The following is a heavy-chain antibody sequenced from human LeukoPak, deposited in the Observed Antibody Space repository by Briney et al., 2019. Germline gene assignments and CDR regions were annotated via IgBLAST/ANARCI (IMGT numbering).Heavy chain of an antibody. CDR3: ATEFYSNGYNY. CDR1: QLTFSSAW. Sequence: PGGSLRLSRAASQLTFSSAWLTWVRQIPGKGLKWVGHIKSRTGGGTTDYAAPVKGRFTVSRDDSKNTVYLQMNSLKTEDSAVYFCATEFYSNGYNYWGRGTLVTVSS. D-gene: IGHD5-24*01. J-gene: IGHJ4*02. V-gene: IGHV3-15*01. CDR2: IKSRTGGGTT.